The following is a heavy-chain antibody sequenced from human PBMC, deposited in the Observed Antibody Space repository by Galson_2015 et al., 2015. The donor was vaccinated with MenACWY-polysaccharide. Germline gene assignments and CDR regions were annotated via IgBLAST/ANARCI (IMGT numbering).Heavy chain of an antibody. CDR1: GFTFSSSP. CDR3: ANTVLSTSRASDVDY. J-gene: IGHJ4*02. D-gene: IGHD5/OR15-5a*01. Sequence: SLRLSCATSGFTFSSSPMSWVRQAPGKGLEWVSGISGSGASKYYADSAKGLFTISRDKVKNTMNLQMNSLRDADTAVYYCANTVLSTSRASDVDYWGQGTLVTVSS. CDR2: ISGSGASK. V-gene: IGHV3-23*01.